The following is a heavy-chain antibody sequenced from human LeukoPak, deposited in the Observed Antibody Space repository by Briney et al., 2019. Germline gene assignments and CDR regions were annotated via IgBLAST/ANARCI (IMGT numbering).Heavy chain of an antibody. D-gene: IGHD2-21*02. CDR2: ISGSGGGT. Sequence: GGSLRLSCAASGFTFNNYAMTWVRQAPGKGLEWVSAISGSGGGTYDADSVKGRFTISRDNSKNTLYLQMNSLRAEDTAVYYCAREHCGGDCYRYFFDYWGQGTLVTVSS. CDR1: GFTFNNYA. CDR3: AREHCGGDCYRYFFDY. V-gene: IGHV3-23*01. J-gene: IGHJ4*02.